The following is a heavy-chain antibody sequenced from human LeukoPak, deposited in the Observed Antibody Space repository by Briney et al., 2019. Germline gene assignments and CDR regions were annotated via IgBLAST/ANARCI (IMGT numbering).Heavy chain of an antibody. CDR3: AREDFWSGYSGYGMDV. Sequence: SVKVSCKASGGTFSSYAISWVRQAPGQGLEWMGGIIPIFGTANYAQKFQGRVTITADESTSTAYMELSSLRSEDTAVYYCAREDFWSGYSGYGMDVWGQGTTVTVSS. D-gene: IGHD3-3*01. J-gene: IGHJ6*02. CDR1: GGTFSSYA. V-gene: IGHV1-69*13. CDR2: IIPIFGTA.